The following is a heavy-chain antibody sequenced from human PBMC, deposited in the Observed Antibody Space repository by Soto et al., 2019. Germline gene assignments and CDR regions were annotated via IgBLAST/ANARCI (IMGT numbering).Heavy chain of an antibody. D-gene: IGHD2-15*01. J-gene: IGHJ1*01. CDR3: AKDPPPGYCSGGSCPRVFQH. CDR1: GFTFSSYA. Sequence: GGSLRLSCAASGFTFSSYAMSLVRQAPGKGLEWVSAISGSGGSTYYADSVKGRFTISRDNSKNTLYLQMNSLRAEDTAVYYCAKDPPPGYCSGGSCPRVFQHWGQGTLVTVSS. CDR2: ISGSGGST. V-gene: IGHV3-23*01.